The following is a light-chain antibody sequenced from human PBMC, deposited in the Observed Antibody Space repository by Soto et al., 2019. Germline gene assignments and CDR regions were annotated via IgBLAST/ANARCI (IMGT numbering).Light chain of an antibody. V-gene: IGKV3-20*01. CDR3: QQYGSSPYT. CDR1: QSVSSTY. J-gene: IGKJ2*01. CDR2: GAS. Sequence: EIVLTQSPDSLSLSPGERATLTCRASQSVSSTYLAWYQHIPGQAPRLLIHGASNRATGISGRFSGSGSGTDFPLTISRLGPEDFAVYYCQQYGSSPYTFGQGTKLEIK.